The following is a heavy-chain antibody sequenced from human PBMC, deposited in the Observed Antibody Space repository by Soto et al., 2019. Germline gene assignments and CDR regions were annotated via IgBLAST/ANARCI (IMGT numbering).Heavy chain of an antibody. CDR3: VRRGAMAAVTLGGDNWLDP. D-gene: IGHD3-16*01. CDR2: VASTAGT. Sequence: QVQLQESGPGLVKPSETLSLTCSVSGDSINNYPWNWVRQPPVKGLEWIGFVASTAGTVYYPSLRGRVLMSRDTSTNQFHLRVFSGTAAYTAISSCVRRGAMAAVTLGGDNWLDPWGQGTLVTVSS. CDR1: GDSINNYP. V-gene: IGHV4-59*12. J-gene: IGHJ5*02.